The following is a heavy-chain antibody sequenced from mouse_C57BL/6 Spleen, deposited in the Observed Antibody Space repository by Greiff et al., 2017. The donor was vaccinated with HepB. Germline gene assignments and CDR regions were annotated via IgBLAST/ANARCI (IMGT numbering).Heavy chain of an antibody. CDR2: IDPSDSYT. CDR1: GYTFTSYW. V-gene: IGHV1-59*01. CDR3: ARSGGVGYAMDY. J-gene: IGHJ4*01. Sequence: VQLQQPGAELVRPGTSVKLSCKASGYTFTSYWMHWVKQRPGQGLEWIGVIDPSDSYTNYNQKFKGKATLTVDTSSSTAYMQLSSLTSEDSAVYYCARSGGVGYAMDYWGQGTSVTVSS. D-gene: IGHD3-1*01.